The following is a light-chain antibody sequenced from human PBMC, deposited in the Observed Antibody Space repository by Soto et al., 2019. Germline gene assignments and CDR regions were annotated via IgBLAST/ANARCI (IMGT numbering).Light chain of an antibody. CDR2: EVT. CDR3: SSQAGRNTAYV. V-gene: IGLV2-8*01. J-gene: IGLJ1*01. Sequence: ALTQPPSASGSPGQSVTISCTGTSSDVGGYNYVSWYQQHPGKAPKLMIYEVTKRPSGVPDRFSGSKSGNTASLTVSGLQAEDEADYYCSSQAGRNTAYVFGNGTKVTV. CDR1: SSDVGGYNY.